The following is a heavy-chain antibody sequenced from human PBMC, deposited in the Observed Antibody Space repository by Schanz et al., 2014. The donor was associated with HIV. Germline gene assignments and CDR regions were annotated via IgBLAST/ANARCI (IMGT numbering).Heavy chain of an antibody. J-gene: IGHJ6*02. Sequence: QVQLVESGGGVVQPGTSLRLSCAASGFSFSIFGMHWVRQAPGKGLEWVAIIGYDGNNKYYADSVKGRFIISRDNSKNTLYLQMNSLRAEDTAVYYCARDVSHDSSGHYSDYYYGMDVWGQGTTVTVSS. V-gene: IGHV3-33*01. D-gene: IGHD3-22*01. CDR2: IGYDGNNK. CDR1: GFSFSIFG. CDR3: ARDVSHDSSGHYSDYYYGMDV.